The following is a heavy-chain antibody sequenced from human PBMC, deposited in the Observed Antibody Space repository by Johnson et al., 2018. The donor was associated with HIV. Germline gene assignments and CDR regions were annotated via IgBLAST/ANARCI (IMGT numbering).Heavy chain of an antibody. CDR2: INSGGST. CDR1: GFTFDDYG. D-gene: IGHD2-15*01. J-gene: IGHJ3*02. V-gene: IGHV3-20*04. CDR3: ARSKDCSGGSCADGFDI. Sequence: MQLVESGGDLVRPGGSLRLSCAASGFTFDDYGMSWVRQAPGKGLEWVSVINSGGSTYYADSVKGRFTISRDNAKNSLYLQMNSLRAEDTAVYYCARSKDCSGGSCADGFDIWGQGTMVTVSS.